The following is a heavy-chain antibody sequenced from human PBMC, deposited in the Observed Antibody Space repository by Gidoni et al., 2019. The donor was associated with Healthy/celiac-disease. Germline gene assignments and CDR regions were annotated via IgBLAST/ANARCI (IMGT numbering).Heavy chain of an antibody. D-gene: IGHD2-2*01. CDR1: GFTFSSYS. CDR2: ISSSSSYI. J-gene: IGHJ3*02. Sequence: EVQLVESGGGLVKPGGSLRLSCAASGFTFSSYSMNWVRQAPGKGLEWVSSISSSSSYIYYADSVKGRFTISRDNAKNSLYLQMNSLRAEDTAVYYCARSCSSTSCRGEAFDIWGQGTMVTVSS. CDR3: ARSCSSTSCRGEAFDI. V-gene: IGHV3-21*01.